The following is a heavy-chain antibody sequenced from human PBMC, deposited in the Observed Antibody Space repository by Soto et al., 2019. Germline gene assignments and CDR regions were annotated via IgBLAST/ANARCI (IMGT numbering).Heavy chain of an antibody. Sequence: EVQLLESGGGLVQPGESLRISCAASGFTFSSYAMSWVRQAPGKGLEWVSVISGSDDSTYYADSVKGRFTISRDNSKNTLYLQMTSLRAEDTAVYYCAKRSSSSTFDYWGQGTLVTVSS. V-gene: IGHV3-23*01. CDR1: GFTFSSYA. CDR2: ISGSDDST. D-gene: IGHD6-6*01. CDR3: AKRSSSSTFDY. J-gene: IGHJ4*02.